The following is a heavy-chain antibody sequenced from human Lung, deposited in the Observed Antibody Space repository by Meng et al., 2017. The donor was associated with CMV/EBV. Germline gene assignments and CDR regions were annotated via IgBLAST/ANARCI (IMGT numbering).Heavy chain of an antibody. D-gene: IGHD1-1*01. J-gene: IGHJ4*02. V-gene: IGHV1-2*02. CDR2: IHPHRGDT. Sequence: ASXXVSCKASGYTFTAHYFHWVRQAPGQGLEWMRWIHPHRGDTNYAQQFQGRVTLTRDTSINTGYMELTRLTSDDTAVYYCARDNNWGPDYWGQGTLVTVSS. CDR1: GYTFTAHY. CDR3: ARDNNWGPDY.